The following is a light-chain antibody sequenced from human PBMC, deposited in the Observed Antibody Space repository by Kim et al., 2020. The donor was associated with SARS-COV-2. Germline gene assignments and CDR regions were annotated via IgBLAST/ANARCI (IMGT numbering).Light chain of an antibody. Sequence: SSELTQDPVVSVALGQTVRITCQGDSLRSYYATWYQQKPRQAPVLVIYGRDNRPSGIPDRFSGSASGNTASLTITGAQAEDEADYYCQSRDSNDKVVFGGGTKVTVL. V-gene: IGLV3-19*01. CDR2: GRD. CDR1: SLRSYY. J-gene: IGLJ2*01. CDR3: QSRDSNDKVV.